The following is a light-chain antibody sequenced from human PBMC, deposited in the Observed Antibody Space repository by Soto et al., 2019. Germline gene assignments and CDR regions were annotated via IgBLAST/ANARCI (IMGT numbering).Light chain of an antibody. CDR3: QQYHSTPLT. V-gene: IGKV4-1*01. CDR2: WAS. J-gene: IGKJ4*01. Sequence: DIVLTQSPDSLAVSLGERATINCKSSQSVLSSSNNKNYLAWYQQKAGQPPKLFIYWASTWESGVPDRFSGSGSGTDFALTISSLQAEDVALYYCQQYHSTPLTFGGGTKVEIK. CDR1: QSVLSSSNNKNY.